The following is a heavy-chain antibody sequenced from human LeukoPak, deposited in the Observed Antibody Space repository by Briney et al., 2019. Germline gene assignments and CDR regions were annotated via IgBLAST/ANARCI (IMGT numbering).Heavy chain of an antibody. J-gene: IGHJ3*02. CDR1: GGTFSSYA. V-gene: IGHV1-69*06. CDR2: IIPIFGTT. D-gene: IGHD4-23*01. Sequence: SVKVSCKASGGTFSSYAISWVRQAPGQGLEWMGGIIPIFGTTNYAQKIQGRVTITADKSTSTAYMELSSLRSEDTAVYYCARDSPVTRAFDIWGLGTKVTVSS. CDR3: ARDSPVTRAFDI.